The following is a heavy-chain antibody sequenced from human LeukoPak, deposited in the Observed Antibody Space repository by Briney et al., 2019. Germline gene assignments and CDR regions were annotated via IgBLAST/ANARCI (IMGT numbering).Heavy chain of an antibody. CDR3: AKDRGSYHPYYYYYGMDV. Sequence: GGSLRLSCAASGFTFDDYTMHWVRQAPGKGLEWVSLISWDGGSTYYADSVKGRFTISRDNSKNSLYLQMNSLRTEDTALYYCAKDRGSYHPYYYYYGMDVWGQGTTVTVSS. J-gene: IGHJ6*02. CDR1: GFTFDDYT. D-gene: IGHD1-26*01. CDR2: ISWDGGST. V-gene: IGHV3-43*01.